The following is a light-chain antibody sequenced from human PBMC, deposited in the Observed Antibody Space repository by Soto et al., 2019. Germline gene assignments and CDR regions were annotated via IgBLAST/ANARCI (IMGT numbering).Light chain of an antibody. V-gene: IGLV2-14*03. CDR2: DVG. Sequence: QSALTQPASVSGSPGQSITISCTGTNSDVGAYSYVSWYQQYPGKAPKLLIYDVGARPSGISDRFSGSKSGNTASLTISGLQAEDEADYYCSSYTITNILSYVFGTGTKVTVL. J-gene: IGLJ1*01. CDR3: SSYTITNILSYV. CDR1: NSDVGAYSY.